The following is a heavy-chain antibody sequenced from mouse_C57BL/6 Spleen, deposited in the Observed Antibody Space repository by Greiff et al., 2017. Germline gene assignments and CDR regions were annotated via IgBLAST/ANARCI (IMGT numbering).Heavy chain of an antibody. CDR1: GYTFTDYY. Sequence: QVKLQQSGAELVKPGASVKISCKASGYTFTDYYINWVKQRPGQGLEWIGKIGPGSGSTYYNETFKGKATLTEANSTSTAYMQLSSLTSEDSAVYFCARPYDYDVYYAMDYWGQGTSVTVSA. J-gene: IGHJ4*01. V-gene: IGHV1-77*01. CDR3: ARPYDYDVYYAMDY. D-gene: IGHD2-4*01. CDR2: IGPGSGST.